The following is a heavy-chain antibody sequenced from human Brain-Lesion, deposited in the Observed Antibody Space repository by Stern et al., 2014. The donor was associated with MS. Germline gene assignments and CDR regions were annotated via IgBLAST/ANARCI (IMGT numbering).Heavy chain of an antibody. CDR1: GGSISSSTYY. Sequence: VQLEESGPGLVKPSETLSLTCTVSGGSISSSTYYWAWIRQPPGKGLEWIGNIYYSGFTYYNPSLKSRVTISVDMSKNQFSLKLSSVTAVDTAIYYCARHDSVPRPSQLYSARDRGPGYFDYWGQGTLVTVSS. D-gene: IGHD1-26*01. J-gene: IGHJ4*02. CDR2: IYYSGFT. CDR3: ARHDSVPRPSQLYSARDRGPGYFDY. V-gene: IGHV4-39*01.